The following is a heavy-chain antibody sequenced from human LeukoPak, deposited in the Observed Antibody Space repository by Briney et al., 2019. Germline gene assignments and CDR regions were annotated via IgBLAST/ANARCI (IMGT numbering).Heavy chain of an antibody. Sequence: PGGSLRLSCAASGFIFSSYEMNWVRQAPGKGLEWVSYISSTGSTIYYADSVKGRFTISRDNAKNSLYLQMNSLRAEDTAVYYCWGAAAGTAYYFDYWGQGTLVTVSS. V-gene: IGHV3-48*03. CDR1: GFIFSSYE. J-gene: IGHJ4*02. CDR3: WGAAAGTAYYFDY. D-gene: IGHD6-13*01. CDR2: ISSTGSTI.